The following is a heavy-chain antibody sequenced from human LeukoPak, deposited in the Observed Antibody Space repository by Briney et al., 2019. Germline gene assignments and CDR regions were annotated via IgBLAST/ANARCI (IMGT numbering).Heavy chain of an antibody. CDR2: ISWNSGSI. J-gene: IGHJ6*03. Sequence: GGSLRLSCAASGFTFDDYAMHWVRQAPGKGLEWVSGISWNSGSIGYADSVKGRFTISRDNAKNSLYLQMNSLGAEDTAVYYCAKALIPAADYYYYYMDVWGKGTTVTVSS. CDR1: GFTFDDYA. CDR3: AKALIPAADYYYYYMDV. V-gene: IGHV3-9*01. D-gene: IGHD2-2*01.